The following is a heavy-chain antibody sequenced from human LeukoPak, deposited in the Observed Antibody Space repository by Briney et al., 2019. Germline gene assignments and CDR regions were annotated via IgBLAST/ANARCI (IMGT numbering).Heavy chain of an antibody. CDR2: KGNSAGDT. V-gene: IGHV3-23*01. J-gene: IGHJ4*02. D-gene: IGHD6-19*01. CDR1: GFTFSSYG. CDR3: AKRGGESGGWGFFDY. Sequence: GGSLRLSCAVAGFTFSSYGMCWVRQPPGKGLEWVSCKGNSAGDTFYAESVRGRFTISRDNSRNTLFLEMNSLRVEDTAIYYCAKRGGESGGWGFFDYWGPGALVTVSS.